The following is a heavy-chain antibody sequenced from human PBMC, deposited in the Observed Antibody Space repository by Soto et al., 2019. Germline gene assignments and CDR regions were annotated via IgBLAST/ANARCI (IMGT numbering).Heavy chain of an antibody. CDR2: IWYDGSNK. J-gene: IGHJ4*02. CDR3: AAVAGTSPSFDY. D-gene: IGHD6-19*01. CDR1: GFTFSTYG. V-gene: IGHV3-33*01. Sequence: QVQLVESGGGVVQPGRSLRLSCAASGFTFSTYGMHWVRQAPGKGLEWVAVIWYDGSNKYYADSVKGRFTISRDNSMNTLYLQMNSLRAEDTAVYYCAAVAGTSPSFDYWGQGTLVTVSS.